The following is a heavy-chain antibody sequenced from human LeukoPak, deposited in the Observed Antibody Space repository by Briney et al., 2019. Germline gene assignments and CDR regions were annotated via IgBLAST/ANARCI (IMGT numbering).Heavy chain of an antibody. D-gene: IGHD6-13*01. V-gene: IGHV5-51*01. Sequence: GESLKISCKGSGYSFTSYWIGWVRQMPGKGLEWMGIIYPGDSDTRYSPSFQGQVTISADKSISTAYLQWSSLKASDTAMYYCARLGRLLKQLGAPGHWGQGTLVTVSS. J-gene: IGHJ4*02. CDR1: GYSFTSYW. CDR2: IYPGDSDT. CDR3: ARLGRLLKQLGAPGH.